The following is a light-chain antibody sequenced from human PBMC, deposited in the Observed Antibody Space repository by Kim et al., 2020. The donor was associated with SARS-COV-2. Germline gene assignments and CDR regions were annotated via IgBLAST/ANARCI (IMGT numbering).Light chain of an antibody. V-gene: IGKV1-39*01. CDR2: AAS. CDR1: QSISSY. Sequence: ASGGDRVTITCRASQSISSYLNWYQQKPGKAPKLLIYAASSLQSGVPSRFSGGGSGTDFTLTISSLQPEDFATYYCQQSYSTPWTFGQGTKVDIK. J-gene: IGKJ1*01. CDR3: QQSYSTPWT.